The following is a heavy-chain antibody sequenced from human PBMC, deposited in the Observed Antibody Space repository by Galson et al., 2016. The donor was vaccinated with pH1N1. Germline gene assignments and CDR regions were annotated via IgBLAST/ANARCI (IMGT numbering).Heavy chain of an antibody. D-gene: IGHD3-10*01. CDR2: IIPIFGTT. CDR1: GGTFSNYV. Sequence: SVKVSCKASGGTFSNYVSSWVRQAPGQGLEWMGGIIPIFGTTDYAQKFQGRVTITADKTTSTVYMELTSLTSEDTAVYFCASDSKGYYGSGTSIQDHFYYGMDVWGQGTTVTVSS. J-gene: IGHJ6*02. CDR3: ASDSKGYYGSGTSIQDHFYYGMDV. V-gene: IGHV1-69*06.